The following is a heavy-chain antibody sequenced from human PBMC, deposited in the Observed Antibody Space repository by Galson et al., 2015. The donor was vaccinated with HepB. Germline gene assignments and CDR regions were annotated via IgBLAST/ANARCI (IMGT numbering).Heavy chain of an antibody. CDR3: ARVWDIVVVVAATLDY. CDR1: GFTFSRYS. V-gene: IGHV3-48*04. CDR2: ISSSSSTI. J-gene: IGHJ4*02. Sequence: SLRLSCAASGFTFSRYSMNWVRQAPGKGLEWVSYISSSSSTIYYADSVKGRFTISRDNAKNSLYLQMNSLRAEDTAVYYCARVWDIVVVVAATLDYWGQGTLVTVSS. D-gene: IGHD2-15*01.